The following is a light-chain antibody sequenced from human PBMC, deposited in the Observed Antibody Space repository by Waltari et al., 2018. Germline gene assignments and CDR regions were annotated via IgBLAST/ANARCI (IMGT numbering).Light chain of an antibody. CDR1: QSVSNY. V-gene: IGKV3-20*01. CDR3: QKYGTLPAT. Sequence: IVLTQSPSTLSLSPGERATLSCRASQSVSNYLAWYQQKPGPAPRLLIYDASTRATGIPDRFSGSGWWTDFSLTISRLEPEDFAVYYCQKYGTLPATFGQGTKVQMK. CDR2: DAS. J-gene: IGKJ1*01.